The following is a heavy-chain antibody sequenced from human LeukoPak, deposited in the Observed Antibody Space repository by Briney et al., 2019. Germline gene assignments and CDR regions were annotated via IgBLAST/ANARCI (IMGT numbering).Heavy chain of an antibody. CDR1: GYIFTGYY. CDR2: INPHSGGT. V-gene: IGHV1-2*02. Sequence: ASVKVSCKASGYIFTGYYIHWVRQAPGQGLEWMEWINPHSGGTDSAQKFQGRVTMTRDTSISTAYMELSRLRSDDTAVYYCARYYFLYCSSTSCYADPYNWFDPWGQGTLVTVSS. CDR3: ARYYFLYCSSTSCYADPYNWFDP. D-gene: IGHD2-2*01. J-gene: IGHJ5*02.